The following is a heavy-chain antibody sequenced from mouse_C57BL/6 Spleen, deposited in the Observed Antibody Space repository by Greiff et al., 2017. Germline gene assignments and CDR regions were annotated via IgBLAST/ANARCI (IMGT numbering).Heavy chain of an antibody. CDR2: IYPRSGNT. V-gene: IGHV1-81*01. CDR3: ARYYGSSYGYFDV. J-gene: IGHJ1*03. CDR1: GYTFTSSG. D-gene: IGHD1-1*01. Sequence: QVQLKESGAELARPGASVKLSCKASGYTFTSSGISWVKQRTGQGLEWIGEIYPRSGNTYYNEKFKGKATLTADKSSSTAYMELRSLTSEDSAVYFCARYYGSSYGYFDVWGTGTTVTVSS.